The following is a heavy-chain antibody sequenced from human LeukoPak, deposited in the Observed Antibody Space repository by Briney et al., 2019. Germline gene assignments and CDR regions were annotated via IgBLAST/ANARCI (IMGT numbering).Heavy chain of an antibody. CDR3: ARVGGH. CDR1: GFTFTNYA. CDR2: TVGSRPDT. D-gene: IGHD3-10*01. Sequence: GGSLRLSCAASGFTFTNYAMSWVRQTPGKGLEWVAATVGSRPDTYHADSVKGRFTVSRDNSRNTLYLQMNSLRVEDTAVYYCARVGGHWGQGTLVTVSS. V-gene: IGHV3-23*01. J-gene: IGHJ4*02.